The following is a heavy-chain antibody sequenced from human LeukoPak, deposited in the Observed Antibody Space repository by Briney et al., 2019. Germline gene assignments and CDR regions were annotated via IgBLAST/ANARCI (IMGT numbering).Heavy chain of an antibody. CDR3: FQFVTTSDYDSFDF. J-gene: IGHJ4*02. V-gene: IGHV4-30-4*03. CDR2: INHRGNT. Sequence: SQTLSLTCTVSGGSLSSGDYYWSWIRQPPGKGLEWIGEINHRGNTNHNPSLKSRVTISADTSKNQFSLKLSSVTAADTAIYYCFQFVTTSDYDSFDFWGQGTLVTVSS. CDR1: GGSLSSGDYY. D-gene: IGHD5-12*01.